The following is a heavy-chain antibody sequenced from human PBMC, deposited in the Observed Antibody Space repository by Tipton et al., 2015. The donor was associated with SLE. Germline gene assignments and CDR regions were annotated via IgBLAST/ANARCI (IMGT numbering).Heavy chain of an antibody. CDR1: GGSLSSGGYY. V-gene: IGHV4-31*03. Sequence: TLSLTCTVSGGSLSSGGYYWSWIRPHTGKGLEWIGYIYYSRSTYYTPSLKSRVTITVDTSKNQFSLKLSSVTAADTAVYCCARDRPFWSGYPTAFDIWGQGTMVTVSS. CDR2: IYYSRST. D-gene: IGHD3-3*01. J-gene: IGHJ3*02. CDR3: ARDRPFWSGYPTAFDI.